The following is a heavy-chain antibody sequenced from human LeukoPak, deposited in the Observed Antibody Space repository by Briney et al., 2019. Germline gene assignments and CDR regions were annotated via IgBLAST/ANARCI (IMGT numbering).Heavy chain of an antibody. J-gene: IGHJ4*02. D-gene: IGHD2-2*01. Sequence: KPSETLSLTYTVSGGSISSYYWSWIRQPPGKGLEWIGYIYYSGSTNYNPSLKSRVTISVDTSKNQFTLKLSSVTAADTAVYYCARTVCSSTSCWFDYWGQGTLVTVSS. CDR1: GGSISSYY. CDR3: ARTVCSSTSCWFDY. CDR2: IYYSGST. V-gene: IGHV4-59*01.